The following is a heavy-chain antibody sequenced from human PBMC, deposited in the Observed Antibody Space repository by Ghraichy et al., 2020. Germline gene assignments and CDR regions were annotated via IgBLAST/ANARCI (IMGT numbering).Heavy chain of an antibody. CDR3: ARDVVPSATKYGLDV. J-gene: IGHJ6*02. V-gene: IGHV4-59*01. D-gene: IGHD2-2*01. Sequence: SETLSLTCTVSGGSISSYYWNWIRQPPGKGLEWIGYIYYSGSTNYNSSLKRRVTISVDPSKNQFSLKLSSVTAADTAVYYCARDVVPSATKYGLDVWGQGTTVTVSS. CDR1: GGSISSYY. CDR2: IYYSGST.